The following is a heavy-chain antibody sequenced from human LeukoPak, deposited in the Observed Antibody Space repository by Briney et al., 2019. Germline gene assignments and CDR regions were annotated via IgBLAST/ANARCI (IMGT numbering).Heavy chain of an antibody. CDR2: INPSGGST. CDR1: GYTFTSYY. J-gene: IGHJ3*02. D-gene: IGHD5-24*01. CDR3: ARADITRDGYNSAFDI. Sequence: ASVKVSCKASGYTFTSYYMHWVRQAPGQGLEWMGIINPSGGSTSYAQKFQGRVTMTSDMSTGTVYMELSSLRSENTAVYYCARADITRDGYNSAFDIWGQGTMVTVSS. V-gene: IGHV1-46*01.